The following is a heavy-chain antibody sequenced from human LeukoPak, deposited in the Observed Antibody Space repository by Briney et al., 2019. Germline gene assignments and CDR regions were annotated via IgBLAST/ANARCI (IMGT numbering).Heavy chain of an antibody. J-gene: IGHJ4*02. CDR2: IYHSGST. CDR3: ARHSTRVGWSGPFDY. CDR1: DDSISSILYY. Sequence: PSETLSLTCTVSDDSISSILYYWGSIRQSPGKGMEWIGSIYHSGSTYYNPSLKSRVTISVDTFKNQFSLKLHSVTAADTALYYCARHSTRVGWSGPFDYWGQGALVTVSS. D-gene: IGHD3-3*01. V-gene: IGHV4-39*01.